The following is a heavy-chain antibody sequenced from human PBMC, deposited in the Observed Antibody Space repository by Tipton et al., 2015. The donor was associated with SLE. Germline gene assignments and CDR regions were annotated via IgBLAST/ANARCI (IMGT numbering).Heavy chain of an antibody. V-gene: IGHV4-61*01. CDR3: ASSSVDTVYWYYGMDV. J-gene: IGHJ6*02. D-gene: IGHD5-18*01. CDR1: GGSVSSGSYY. Sequence: TLSLTCTVSGGSVSSGSYYWSWIRQPPGKGLEWIGFIYYSGSTNYNPSLKSRVTISVDKSKNQFSLKLSSVTAADTAVYYCASSSVDTVYWYYGMDVWGQGTTVTVSS. CDR2: IYYSGST.